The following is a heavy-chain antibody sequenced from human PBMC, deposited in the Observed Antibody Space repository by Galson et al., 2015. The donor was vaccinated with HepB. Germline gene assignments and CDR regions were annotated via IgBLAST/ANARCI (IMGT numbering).Heavy chain of an antibody. D-gene: IGHD1-26*01. CDR3: ARGGYSLDF. CDR1: GGSISTYY. Sequence: ETLSLTCTVSGGSISTYYWSWIRQTPGKRPEWIGYIYYTGTTNYNPSLESCVTISVDTSRNIFALRLTSVTATDTAVYYCARGGYSLDFWSRGTLVTVSS. CDR2: IYYTGTT. V-gene: IGHV4-59*01. J-gene: IGHJ4*02.